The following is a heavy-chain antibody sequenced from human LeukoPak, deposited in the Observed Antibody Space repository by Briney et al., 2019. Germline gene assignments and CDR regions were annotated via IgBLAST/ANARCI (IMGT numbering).Heavy chain of an antibody. CDR3: GRGYYYFDY. J-gene: IGHJ4*02. CDR1: GGSISSSTYY. V-gene: IGHV4-39*01. D-gene: IGHD3-22*01. Sequence: SETLSLTCTVSGGSISSSTYYWGWIRQPPGKGLEWIGSIYYSGSTYYNPSLKSRVTISVDTSKNRFPLNLSSVTAADTAVYYCGRGYYYFDYWGQGTLVTVSS. CDR2: IYYSGST.